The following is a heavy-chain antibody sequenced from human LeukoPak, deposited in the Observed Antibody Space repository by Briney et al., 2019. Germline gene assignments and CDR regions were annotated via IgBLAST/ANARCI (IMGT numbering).Heavy chain of an antibody. CDR2: IWYDGSKK. CDR3: ARDLLGYSYDAYYFDF. CDR1: EFSFSRSW. Sequence: QPGGSLRLSCAASEFSFSRSWMNWVRQAPGKGLEWVAVIWYDGSKKYHADSVKGRFTISRDNSKNTLYLQMNSLRAEDTAVYYCARDLLGYSYDAYYFDFWGQGTLVTVSS. V-gene: IGHV3-33*07. J-gene: IGHJ4*02. D-gene: IGHD5-18*01.